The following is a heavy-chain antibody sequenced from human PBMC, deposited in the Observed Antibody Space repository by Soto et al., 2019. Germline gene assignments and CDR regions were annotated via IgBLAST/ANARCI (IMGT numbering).Heavy chain of an antibody. CDR2: INHSGST. V-gene: IGHV4-34*01. J-gene: IGHJ6*03. CDR3: ARRGITMVRGVTLDYYYMDV. D-gene: IGHD3-10*01. CDR1: GGSFSGYY. Sequence: QVQLQQWGAGLLKPSETLSLTCAVYGGSFSGYYWSWIRQPPGKGLEWIGEINHSGSTNYNPSLKSRVTISVDTSKNQFSLKLSSVTAADTAVYYCARRGITMVRGVTLDYYYMDVWGKGTTVTVSS.